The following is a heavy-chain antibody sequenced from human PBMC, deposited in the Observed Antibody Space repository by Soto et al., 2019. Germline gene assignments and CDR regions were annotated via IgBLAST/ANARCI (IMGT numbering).Heavy chain of an antibody. Sequence: PGGSLRLSCAASGFPFSNCAMTWVRQAPGKGLEWVSSISGGGGSAYYADSVEGRFSISRDNTKNTLYLQMISLRAEDTAVYYCAKETTPTLNVVPDAMYYHYGMDVWGQGTTVTVSS. V-gene: IGHV3-23*01. CDR1: GFPFSNCA. CDR2: ISGGGGSA. J-gene: IGHJ6*02. CDR3: AKETTPTLNVVPDAMYYHYGMDV. D-gene: IGHD2-2*01.